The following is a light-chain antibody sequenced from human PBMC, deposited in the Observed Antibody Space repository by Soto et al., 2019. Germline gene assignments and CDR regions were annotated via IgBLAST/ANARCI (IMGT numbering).Light chain of an antibody. Sequence: EVVLPQSPRTLSLSPGERATLSCRASRTVDGNYLAWYHQKPGQAPRLLIHSASTRAPGIPDRFSASGAGTDFTLTISRLEPEDSAVYYCQQYSASPRTFGPGTKVDIK. CDR1: RTVDGNY. CDR3: QQYSASPRT. J-gene: IGKJ3*01. V-gene: IGKV3-20*01. CDR2: SAS.